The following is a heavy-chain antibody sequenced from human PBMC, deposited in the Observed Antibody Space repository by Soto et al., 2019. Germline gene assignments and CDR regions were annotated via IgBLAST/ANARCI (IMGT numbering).Heavy chain of an antibody. Sequence: SVKVSCKASGGTFSSYAISWVRQAPGQGLEWMGGIIPIFGTANYAQKFQGRVTITADESTSTAYMELSSLRSEDTAVYYCAGALVATVDYHYGIDVWARGTSVPVSS. CDR1: GGTFSSYA. CDR3: AGALVATVDYHYGIDV. J-gene: IGHJ6*02. D-gene: IGHD5-12*01. V-gene: IGHV1-69*13. CDR2: IIPIFGTA.